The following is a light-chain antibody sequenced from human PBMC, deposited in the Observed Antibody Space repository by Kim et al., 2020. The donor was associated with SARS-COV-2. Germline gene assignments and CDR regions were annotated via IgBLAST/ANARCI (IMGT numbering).Light chain of an antibody. CDR2: TAS. J-gene: IGKJ2*01. CDR3: QQTMSFPYT. Sequence: DIQMTQSPSSLSASVGDRVTITCRASQIVINWLAWYQQKPGQAPKLLISTASSLQSGVPSRSTGAGSGTDFTLTINSLQPEDSATYYCQQTMSFPYTFGQGTKLEI. V-gene: IGKV1-12*01. CDR1: QIVINW.